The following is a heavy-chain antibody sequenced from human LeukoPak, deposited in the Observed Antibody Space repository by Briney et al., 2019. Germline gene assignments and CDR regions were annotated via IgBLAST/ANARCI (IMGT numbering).Heavy chain of an antibody. CDR1: GGSVSSGSYY. CDR2: IYYSGST. CDR3: ARVLIAARMVFDY. Sequence: TSETLSLTCTVSGGSVSSGSYYWSWIRQPPGKGLVWIGYIYYSGSTNYNPSLKSRVTISVDTSKNQFSLKLSSVTAADTAVYYCARVLIAARMVFDYWGQGTLVTVSS. D-gene: IGHD6-6*01. V-gene: IGHV4-61*01. J-gene: IGHJ4*02.